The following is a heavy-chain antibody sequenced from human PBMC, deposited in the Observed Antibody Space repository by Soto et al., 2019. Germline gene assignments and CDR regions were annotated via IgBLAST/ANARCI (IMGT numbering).Heavy chain of an antibody. CDR1: GFSFHNDW. CDR3: VTEQYFDYGDYEGYYFDV. CDR2: IKSSFDGGTV. V-gene: IGHV3-15*01. D-gene: IGHD4-17*01. Sequence: EVQLAESGGGVVMPGGSLRLSCSASGFSFHNDWMSWVRQAPGKGLEWVGRIKSSFDGGTVDYAAPVKGRFIISKDDSETKRDRQRNSLKIDDTALYYWVTEQYFDYGDYEGYYFDVWGQGTLVSVSS. J-gene: IGHJ4*02.